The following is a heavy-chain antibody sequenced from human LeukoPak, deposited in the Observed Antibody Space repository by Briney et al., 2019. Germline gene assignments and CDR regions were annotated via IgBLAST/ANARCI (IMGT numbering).Heavy chain of an antibody. V-gene: IGHV1-2*02. CDR1: GYTFAAFH. CDR2: INPSGGGT. Sequence: ASVKVSCKASGYTFAAFHIHWVRQAPGQGLEWMGWINPSGGGTIYAPKFQGRVTMTRDTSITTAYMELNSLRSDDTAVYYCARSHDYTNYVAPWGQGTLVTVSS. J-gene: IGHJ5*02. D-gene: IGHD4-11*01. CDR3: ARSHDYTNYVAP.